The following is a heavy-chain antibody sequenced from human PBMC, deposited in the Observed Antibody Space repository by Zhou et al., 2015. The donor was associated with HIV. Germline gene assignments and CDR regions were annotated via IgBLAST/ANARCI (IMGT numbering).Heavy chain of an antibody. D-gene: IGHD3-10*01. CDR3: TREGWFEHAMDV. CDR1: GFTFSSYG. Sequence: QVQLVESGGGVVQPGRSLRLSCAASGFTFSSYGIHWVRQAPGKGLEWVTVIWYDGSQKYYADPVKGRFTISRDNSQKTVYLQMNSLRAEDTAVYYCTREGWFEHAMDVWDQGP. J-gene: IGHJ6*02. V-gene: IGHV3-33*01. CDR2: IWYDGSQK.